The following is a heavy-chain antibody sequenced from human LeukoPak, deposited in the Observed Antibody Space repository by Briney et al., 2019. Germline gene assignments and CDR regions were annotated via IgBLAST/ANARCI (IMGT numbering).Heavy chain of an antibody. CDR2: INHSGST. V-gene: IGHV4-34*01. Sequence: SETLSLTCAVYGGSFSGYYWSWIRQPPGKGLEWIGEINHSGSTNYNPSLKSRVTISVDTSKNQFSLKLSSVTAADTDVYYCARGGYDSSGYGPYYYYMDVWGKGTTVTVSS. D-gene: IGHD3-22*01. J-gene: IGHJ6*03. CDR1: GGSFSGYY. CDR3: ARGGYDSSGYGPYYYYMDV.